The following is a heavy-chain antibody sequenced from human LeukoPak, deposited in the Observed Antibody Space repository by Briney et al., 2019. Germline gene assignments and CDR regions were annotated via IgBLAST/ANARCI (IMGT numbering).Heavy chain of an antibody. CDR1: GGSLSSYY. D-gene: IGHD1-1*01. CDR3: ARVATGTNWYGMDV. Sequence: SETLSLTCTVSGGSLSSYYWSWIRQPAGKALEWIGRIYTSGSTNYNPSLKSRGTMSVDTSKNQFSLKLSSVTAADTAVYYCARVATGTNWYGMDVWGQGTTVTVSS. J-gene: IGHJ6*02. V-gene: IGHV4-4*07. CDR2: IYTSGST.